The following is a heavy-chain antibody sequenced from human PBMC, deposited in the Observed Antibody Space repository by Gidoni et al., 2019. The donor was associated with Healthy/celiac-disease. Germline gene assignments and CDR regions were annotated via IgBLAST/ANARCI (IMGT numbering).Heavy chain of an antibody. CDR3: AKEDFGVVIISNSYDY. CDR2: ISGSGGST. J-gene: IGHJ4*02. D-gene: IGHD3-3*01. CDR1: GFTFRSYA. V-gene: IGHV3-23*01. Sequence: EVQLLESGGGWVQRGGSLRISGAASGFTFRSYAMSWVRQAPGKGLEWVSAISGSGGSTYYADSVKGRFTISRDNSKNTLYLQMNSLRAEDTAVYYCAKEDFGVVIISNSYDYWGQGTLVTVSS.